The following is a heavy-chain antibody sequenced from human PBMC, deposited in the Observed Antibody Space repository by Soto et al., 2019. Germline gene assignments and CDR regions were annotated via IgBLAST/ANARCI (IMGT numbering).Heavy chain of an antibody. Sequence: SETLSLTCTVSGGSVSSGSYYWTWIRQPPGKGLEWMGSVYYSGSTDYNPSLKSRVSISVDTSKNQISLNLASVTAADTAVYYCARESPPGYADPWGQGTLVTVSS. J-gene: IGHJ5*02. D-gene: IGHD5-12*01. V-gene: IGHV4-61*01. CDR3: ARESPPGYADP. CDR2: VYYSGST. CDR1: GGSVSSGSYY.